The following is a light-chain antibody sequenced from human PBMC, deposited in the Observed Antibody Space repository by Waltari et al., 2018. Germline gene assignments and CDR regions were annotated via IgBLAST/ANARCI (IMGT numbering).Light chain of an antibody. CDR1: QSISSY. V-gene: IGKV1-39*01. CDR2: SAS. CDR3: QQSYSTPMYT. J-gene: IGKJ2*01. Sequence: DIQMTQSPSSLSASVGDRVTITCRASQSISSYLNWYQQKPGKAPELLSYSASSLQSGVPSRFRGSGSGTDFILTISNLQPEDFATNYCQQSYSTPMYTFGQGTKVEIK.